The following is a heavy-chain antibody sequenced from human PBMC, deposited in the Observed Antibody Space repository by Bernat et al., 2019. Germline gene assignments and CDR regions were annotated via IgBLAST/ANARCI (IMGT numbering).Heavy chain of an antibody. Sequence: QVQLVESGGGVVQPGRSLRLSCAASGFTFSSYAMHWVHQAPGKGLEWVAVISYDGSNKYYADSVKGRFTISRDNSKNTLYLQMNSLRAEDTAVYYCAREATGDAFDIWGQGTMVTVSS. V-gene: IGHV3-30-3*01. CDR2: ISYDGSNK. J-gene: IGHJ3*02. D-gene: IGHD1-1*01. CDR3: AREATGDAFDI. CDR1: GFTFSSYA.